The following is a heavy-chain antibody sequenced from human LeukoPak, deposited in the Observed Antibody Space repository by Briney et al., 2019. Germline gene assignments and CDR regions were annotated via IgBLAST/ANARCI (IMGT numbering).Heavy chain of an antibody. CDR1: GGSISSYY. V-gene: IGHV4-59*01. J-gene: IGHJ5*02. D-gene: IGHD3-9*01. CDR3: AVLRYSKGWFDP. Sequence: SETLSLTCTVSGGSISSYYWSWIRQPPGKGLECIGYIYYSGSTNYNPSLKSRVTISVDTSKNQFSLKLSSVTAADTAVYYCAVLRYSKGWFDPWGQGTLVTVSS. CDR2: IYYSGST.